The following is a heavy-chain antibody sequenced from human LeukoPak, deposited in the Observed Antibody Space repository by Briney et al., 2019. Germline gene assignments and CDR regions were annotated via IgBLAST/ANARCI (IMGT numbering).Heavy chain of an antibody. J-gene: IGHJ3*02. CDR2: INPSGGST. CDR3: VARGSSQSRSAFDI. D-gene: IGHD6-6*01. CDR1: GYTFTSYY. V-gene: IGHV1-46*01. Sequence: ASVKVSCKASGYTFTSYYMHWVRQAPGQGLEWMGIINPSGGSTSYAQKFQGRVTMTRDTSISTAYMELSRLRSDDTAVYYCVARGSSQSRSAFDIWGQGTMVTVSS.